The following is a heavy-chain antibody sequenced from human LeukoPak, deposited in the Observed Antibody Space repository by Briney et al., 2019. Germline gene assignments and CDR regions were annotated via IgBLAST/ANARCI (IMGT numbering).Heavy chain of an antibody. CDR2: IKSDGSGT. V-gene: IGHV3-74*03. D-gene: IGHD3-22*01. CDR1: GFTFSTYW. Sequence: GGSLRLSCAASGFTFSTYWMHWVRQVPGKGLVWVSHIKSDGSGTEYADSVKGRFTISRDDAKNTLYMQMNSLRAEDTAVYYCTSGAYYNDYGGQGTLVTVSS. CDR3: TSGAYYNDY. J-gene: IGHJ4*02.